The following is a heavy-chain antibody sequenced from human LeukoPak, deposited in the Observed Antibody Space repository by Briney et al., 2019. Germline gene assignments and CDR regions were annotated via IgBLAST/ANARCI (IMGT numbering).Heavy chain of an antibody. Sequence: QPGGSLRLSCAASGFTLSSYAMSWVRQAPGKGLEWVSATSSSDAGTYYAESVRGRFTISRDNSKNTVYLQMNSLRTEDTAMYYCANFGAAGTGYWGQGTLVTVSS. CDR3: ANFGAAGTGY. V-gene: IGHV3-23*01. D-gene: IGHD6-13*01. J-gene: IGHJ4*02. CDR1: GFTLSSYA. CDR2: TSSSDAGT.